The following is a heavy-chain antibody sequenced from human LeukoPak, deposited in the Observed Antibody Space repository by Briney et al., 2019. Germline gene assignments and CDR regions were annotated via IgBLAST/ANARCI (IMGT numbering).Heavy chain of an antibody. CDR2: ISGSGGNT. Sequence: GGTLRLSCSASGFTFTTYGMNWVRQAPGKGLEWVSAISGSGGNTYCADSVKGRFTISRDNSKNTLYLQMNSLRAEDTAVYYCAKDSGSYRGVFDYWGQGTLVTVSS. J-gene: IGHJ4*02. CDR3: AKDSGSYRGVFDY. V-gene: IGHV3-23*01. D-gene: IGHD1-26*01. CDR1: GFTFTTYG.